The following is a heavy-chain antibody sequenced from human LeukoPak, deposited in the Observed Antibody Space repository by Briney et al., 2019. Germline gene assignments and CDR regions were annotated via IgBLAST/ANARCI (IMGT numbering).Heavy chain of an antibody. CDR2: IKQDGSEK. J-gene: IGHJ4*02. CDR1: GFTFSSYW. V-gene: IGHV3-7*01. CDR3: ARSLGGYSYGGLDY. Sequence: PGGSLRLSCAASGFTFSSYWMSWVRQAPGKGLEWVANIKQDGSEKYYVDSVKGRFTISRDNAKNSLYLQMNSLRAEDTAVYYCARSLGGYSYGGLDYWGQGTLVTVSS. D-gene: IGHD5-18*01.